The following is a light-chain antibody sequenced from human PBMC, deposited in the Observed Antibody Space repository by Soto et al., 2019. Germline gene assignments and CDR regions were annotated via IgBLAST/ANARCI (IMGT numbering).Light chain of an antibody. Sequence: DIQMTQSPSSLSASEGDRVTITCRASQRISTYLKWYQQKTGKAPTLLIYAASSLQSGVPSRFSGSGSETDFTLTIISLQPEDFATYSCQQSYSTTWTFGQGTKVDIK. V-gene: IGKV1-39*01. CDR1: QRISTY. CDR3: QQSYSTTWT. J-gene: IGKJ1*01. CDR2: AAS.